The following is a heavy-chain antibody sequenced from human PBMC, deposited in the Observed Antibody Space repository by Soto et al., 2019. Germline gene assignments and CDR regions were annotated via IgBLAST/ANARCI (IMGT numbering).Heavy chain of an antibody. CDR1: GFTVTNYD. D-gene: IGHD4-4*01. CDR2: ILHDGSAE. J-gene: IGHJ6*02. V-gene: IGHV3-33*05. Sequence: PWGALRLGCAASGFTVTNYDMHWVRQAPGKGLEWMALILHDGSAEYYADSVKGRFTISRDNSKNTLYLQMNSLRAEDTAVYYCARSRDGYSFYFYYGMDGWGQGTTVTVSS. CDR3: ARSRDGYSFYFYYGMDG.